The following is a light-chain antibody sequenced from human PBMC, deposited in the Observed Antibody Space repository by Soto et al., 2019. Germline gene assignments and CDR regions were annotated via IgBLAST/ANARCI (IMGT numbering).Light chain of an antibody. J-gene: IGKJ2*01. Sequence: EIVMTQSPDTLSVSPGDIAALSCRTMQSVSSDLAWYQQKTGQAHRLLIYGESTRATGIPARLSGSGSGTEFTITISSMQSEDFAVYYCHRYSSRXPYTFGHGTKV. V-gene: IGKV3D-15*01. CDR1: QSVSSD. CDR3: HRYSSRXPYT. CDR2: GES.